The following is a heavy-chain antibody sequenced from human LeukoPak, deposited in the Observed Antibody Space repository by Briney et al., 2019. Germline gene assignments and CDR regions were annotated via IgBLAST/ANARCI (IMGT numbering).Heavy chain of an antibody. CDR3: AKGQYGSGSYPFDY. D-gene: IGHD3-10*01. V-gene: IGHV3-74*01. CDR2: IDSDGSST. CDR1: GFTFSSYW. Sequence: GGSLRLSCAVSGFTFSSYWMHWVRQAPGKGLVWVSRIDSDGSSTNYADSVKGRFTISRDNAKNTLYLQMNSLRAEDTAVYFCAKGQYGSGSYPFDYWGQGTLVTVSS. J-gene: IGHJ4*02.